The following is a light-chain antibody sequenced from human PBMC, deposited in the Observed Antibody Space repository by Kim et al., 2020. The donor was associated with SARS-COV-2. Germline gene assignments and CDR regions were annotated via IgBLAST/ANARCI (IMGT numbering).Light chain of an antibody. V-gene: IGKV1-39*01. J-gene: IGKJ4*01. CDR2: AAS. Sequence: PTVGDTVTLTCRPSQGIGNYLNWNQQKPGKAPNLLIYAASSLQSGVPSRFSGSGSGTDFTLTISSVQPEDFATYHCQQSYSLPVTFGGGTKVDIK. CDR1: QGIGNY. CDR3: QQSYSLPVT.